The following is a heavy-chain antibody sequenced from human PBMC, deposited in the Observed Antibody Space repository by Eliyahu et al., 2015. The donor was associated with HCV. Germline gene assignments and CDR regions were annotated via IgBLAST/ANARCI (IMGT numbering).Heavy chain of an antibody. J-gene: IGHJ4*02. CDR3: ARDYYDSSGYYSGFDY. D-gene: IGHD3-22*01. CDR2: IYTTGST. Sequence: QVQLQESGPGLVKPSETLSLTCTVSGGSISXYYWSWIRQPPREGLGWIWGIYTTGSTNYNPSLKXRVTMSVDTSKNQFSLKLSSVTAADTAVYYCARDYYDSSGYYSGFDYWGQGTLVTVSS. CDR1: GGSISXYY. V-gene: IGHV4-4*07.